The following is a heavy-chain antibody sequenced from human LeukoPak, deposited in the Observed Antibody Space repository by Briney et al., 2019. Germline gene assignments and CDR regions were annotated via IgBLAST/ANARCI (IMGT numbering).Heavy chain of an antibody. CDR1: GYSFTSYW. Sequence: GESLRISCKGSGYSFTSYWISWVRQMPGKDLEWLGRIDPSDSYTNYSPSFQGHVTISADKSISTAYLQWSSLKASDTAMYYCARQGYDSPVNTSYWGQGTLVTVSS. CDR3: ARQGYDSPVNTSY. J-gene: IGHJ4*02. D-gene: IGHD4-17*01. V-gene: IGHV5-10-1*01. CDR2: IDPSDSYT.